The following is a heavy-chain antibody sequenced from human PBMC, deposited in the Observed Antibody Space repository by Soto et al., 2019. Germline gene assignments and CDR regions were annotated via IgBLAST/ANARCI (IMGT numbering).Heavy chain of an antibody. CDR2: IIPIFGPA. J-gene: IGHJ6*02. D-gene: IGHD6-19*01. CDR3: ARGYSKAVAGRFYYYYGMDV. V-gene: IGHV1-69*13. Sequence: GASVKVSCKASGGTFSSDGLSWVRQAPGQGLEWMGGIIPIFGPANYAQRFQGRVTITADGSTNTAYMELSSLRSEDTAVYYCARGYSKAVAGRFYYYYGMDVWGQGTTVTVSS. CDR1: GGTFSSDG.